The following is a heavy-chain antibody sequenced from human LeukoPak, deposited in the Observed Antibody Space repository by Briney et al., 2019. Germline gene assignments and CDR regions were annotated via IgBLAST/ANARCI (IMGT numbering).Heavy chain of an antibody. J-gene: IGHJ2*01. CDR2: IYSGGST. CDR1: EFIVSSNY. D-gene: IGHD6-6*01. V-gene: IGHV3-66*01. CDR3: AKDRGSSLSSWYFDL. Sequence: GGSLRLSCAASEFIVSSNYMTWVRQAPGKRLEWVSVIYSGGSTFYADSVRGRFTISRDSSKNTLYLQMNSLRAEDTAVYYCAKDRGSSLSSWYFDLWGRGTLVTVSS.